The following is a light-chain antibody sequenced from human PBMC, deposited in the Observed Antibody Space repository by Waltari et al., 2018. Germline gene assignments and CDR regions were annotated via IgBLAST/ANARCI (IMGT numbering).Light chain of an antibody. J-gene: IGKJ4*01. CDR3: QQYGSSPRT. V-gene: IGKV3-20*01. Sequence: RANKSVSSSYLAWYQQKPGQAPRLLIYGASNRATGIPDRFSGSGSGTDFTLTISRLEPEDFAMYYCQQYGSSPRTFGGGTKVEIK. CDR1: KSVSSSY. CDR2: GAS.